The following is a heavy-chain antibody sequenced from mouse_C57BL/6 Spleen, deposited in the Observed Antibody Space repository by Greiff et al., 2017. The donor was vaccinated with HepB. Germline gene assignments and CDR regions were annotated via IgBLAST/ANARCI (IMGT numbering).Heavy chain of an antibody. CDR2: IDPSDSYT. CDR3: ARRRGWLPLDY. CDR1: GYTFTSYW. J-gene: IGHJ2*01. D-gene: IGHD2-3*01. Sequence: QVQLQQPGAELVKPGASVKLSCKASGYTFTSYWMQWVKQRPGQGLEWIREIDPSDSYTNYNQKFKGKATLTVDTSSSTAYMQLSSLTSEDSAVYYCARRRGWLPLDYWGQGTTLTVSS. V-gene: IGHV1-50*01.